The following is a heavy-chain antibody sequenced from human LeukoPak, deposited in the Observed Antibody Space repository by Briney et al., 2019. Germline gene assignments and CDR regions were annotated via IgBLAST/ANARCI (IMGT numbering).Heavy chain of an antibody. CDR3: AREGPTGAGWYYYMDV. CDR1: GYTFTSYH. D-gene: IGHD1-14*01. CDR2: INPSGGST. Sequence: GASVKVSCKASGYTFTSYHMHWVRQAPGQGLEWMGIINPSGGSTSYAQKFQGRVTMTRDMSTSTVYMELSSLRSEDTAVYYCAREGPTGAGWYYYMDVWGKGTTVTISS. V-gene: IGHV1-46*01. J-gene: IGHJ6*03.